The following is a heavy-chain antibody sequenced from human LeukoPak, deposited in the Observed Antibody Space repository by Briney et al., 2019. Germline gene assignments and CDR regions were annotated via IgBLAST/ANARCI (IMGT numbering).Heavy chain of an antibody. D-gene: IGHD3-10*01. J-gene: IGHJ4*02. CDR3: DGSGSYDY. CDR1: GGSISSYY. Sequence: SETLSLTCTVSGGSISSYYWSWIRQPPGKGLEWIGYIYYSGSTNYNPSLKSRVTISVDTSKNQFSLKLSSVTAADTAVYYCDGSGSYDYWGQGTLVTVSS. V-gene: IGHV4-59*08. CDR2: IYYSGST.